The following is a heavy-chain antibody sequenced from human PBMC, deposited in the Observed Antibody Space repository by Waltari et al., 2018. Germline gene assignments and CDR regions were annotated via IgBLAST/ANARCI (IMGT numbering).Heavy chain of an antibody. CDR1: GFTFSNYW. Sequence: EVQLVESGGGLVQPGGSMRLSCAASGFTFSNYWMHWVRQVPGKGLVWFARISGDGRLTHYADAGKGRFTISRDNAENTLYLKMNRLTVEDTAVYYCARNYRDYWGQGTLVTVSS. D-gene: IGHD3-16*02. V-gene: IGHV3-74*01. CDR3: ARNYRDY. CDR2: ISGDGRLT. J-gene: IGHJ4*02.